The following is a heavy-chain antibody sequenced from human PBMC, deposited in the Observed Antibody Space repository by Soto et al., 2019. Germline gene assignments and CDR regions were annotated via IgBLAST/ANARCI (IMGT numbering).Heavy chain of an antibody. CDR2: TYYRSKWYN. CDR1: GDSVSSNSAA. CDR3: ARAKPRAGAGPYYMDV. D-gene: IGHD6-19*01. Sequence: SQTLSLTCAISGDSVSSNSAAWNWIRQSPSRGLEWLGRTYYRSKWYNDYAVSVKSRITINPDTSKNQFSLQLNSVTPEDTAVYYCARAKPRAGAGPYYMDVWGKGTTVTVSS. V-gene: IGHV6-1*01. J-gene: IGHJ6*03.